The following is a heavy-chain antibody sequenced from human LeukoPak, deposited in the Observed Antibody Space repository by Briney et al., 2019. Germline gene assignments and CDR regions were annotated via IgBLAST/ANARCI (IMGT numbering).Heavy chain of an antibody. V-gene: IGHV1-8*01. CDR2: MSPNSGNT. Sequence: ASVKVSCKASGYTFTSYDINWVRQATGQGLEWMGWMSPNSGNTGCAQKFQGRVTMTRNTSISTAYMELSSLRSEDTAVYYCARGVIVVVPAAGFDPWGQGTLVTVSS. CDR1: GYTFTSYD. D-gene: IGHD2-2*01. CDR3: ARGVIVVVPAAGFDP. J-gene: IGHJ5*02.